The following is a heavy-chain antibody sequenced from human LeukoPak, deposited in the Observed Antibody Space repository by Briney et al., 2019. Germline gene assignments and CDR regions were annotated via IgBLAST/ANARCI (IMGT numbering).Heavy chain of an antibody. CDR3: ASGEDIVATIFYY. D-gene: IGHD5-12*01. Sequence: GASVKVSCKASGYTFTAYYIHWVRQAPGQGLEWMGIINPSGGSTTYAQNFQGRVTMTRDTSTSAVYMELRSLRSDDTAVYYCASGEDIVATIFYYWGQGTLVTVSS. V-gene: IGHV1-46*01. J-gene: IGHJ4*02. CDR2: INPSGGST. CDR1: GYTFTAYY.